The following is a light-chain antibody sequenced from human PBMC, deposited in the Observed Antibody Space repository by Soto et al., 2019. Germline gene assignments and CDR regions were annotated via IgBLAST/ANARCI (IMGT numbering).Light chain of an antibody. Sequence: EIVMTQSPATLSVSPGERATLSCRASQNINNNLAWYQQKPGQVPRLLIYHASTGATGIPARFSGSGSGTELTLTISSVQSEDFAVYYCQQYNDWALTFGGGTKVEIK. J-gene: IGKJ4*01. CDR3: QQYNDWALT. CDR2: HAS. CDR1: QNINNN. V-gene: IGKV3-15*01.